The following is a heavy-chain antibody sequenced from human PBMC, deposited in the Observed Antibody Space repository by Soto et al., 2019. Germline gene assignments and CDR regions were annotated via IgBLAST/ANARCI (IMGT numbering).Heavy chain of an antibody. D-gene: IGHD2-21*01. CDR3: AKDAVYRDGLWLMDS. J-gene: IGHJ5*02. CDR2: VTGSGSQI. V-gene: IGHV3-23*01. Sequence: HPGGSLRLSCAASGFTISTYAMTWVRQAPGKGLECVSGVTGSGSQIYYADSVKGRFTISKDNSKNTLYLQMSSLREEDTALYYCAKDAVYRDGLWLMDSWGQGTLVTV. CDR1: GFTISTYA.